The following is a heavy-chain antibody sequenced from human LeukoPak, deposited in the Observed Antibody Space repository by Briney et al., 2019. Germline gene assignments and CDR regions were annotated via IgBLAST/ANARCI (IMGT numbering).Heavy chain of an antibody. V-gene: IGHV3-53*01. D-gene: IGHD3-22*01. Sequence: PGGSLRLSCAASGVTVSSNYMGWVRQAPGEGLEWGSVIYSGGSTYYADSVKGRFTISRDNSKNTLYLQMNSLRAEDTAVYYCARIESIGYDSSGYFFDYWGQGTLVTVSS. J-gene: IGHJ4*02. CDR2: IYSGGST. CDR3: ARIESIGYDSSGYFFDY. CDR1: GVTVSSNY.